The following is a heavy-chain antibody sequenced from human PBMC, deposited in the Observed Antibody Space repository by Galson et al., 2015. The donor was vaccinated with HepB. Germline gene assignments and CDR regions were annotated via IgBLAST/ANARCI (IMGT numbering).Heavy chain of an antibody. CDR1: GGSISSDY. Sequence: LSLTCTVSGGSISSDYWSWIRQPPGKGLEWIGYLYYNGITNYNPSLKSRVTISVDTSKNQFSLKLTSVTAADTAVYYCARGLGYTGGWYETHWYFDLWGRGTLVTVSS. CDR3: ARGLGYTGGWYETHWYFDL. J-gene: IGHJ2*01. D-gene: IGHD6-19*01. CDR2: LYYNGIT. V-gene: IGHV4-59*01.